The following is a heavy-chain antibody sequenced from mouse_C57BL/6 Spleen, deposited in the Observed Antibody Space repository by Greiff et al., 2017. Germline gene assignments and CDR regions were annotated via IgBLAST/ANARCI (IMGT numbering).Heavy chain of an antibody. J-gene: IGHJ3*01. Sequence: VQLQQSGAELVRPGASVKLSCKASGYTFTDYYINWVKQRPGQGLEWIARIYPGSGNTYYNEKFKGKATLTAEKSSSTAYMQLSSLTSEDSAVYFCALDGYYRFAYWGQGTLVTVSA. V-gene: IGHV1-76*01. CDR2: IYPGSGNT. D-gene: IGHD2-3*01. CDR3: ALDGYYRFAY. CDR1: GYTFTDYY.